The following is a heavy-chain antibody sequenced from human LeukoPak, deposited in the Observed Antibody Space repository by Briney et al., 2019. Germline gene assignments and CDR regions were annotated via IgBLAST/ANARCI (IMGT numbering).Heavy chain of an antibody. D-gene: IGHD5-18*01. CDR2: MNPNSGNT. CDR3: ARALTPASGYSYVS. V-gene: IGHV1-8*01. Sequence: ASVKVSCKASVYTFTNYDINWVRQATGQGLEWMGWMNPNSGNTGYLQKFQGRVTMTMNTSISTAYMELSSLRSEDTAVYYCARALTPASGYSYVSWSQGTLVTVSS. CDR1: VYTFTNYD. J-gene: IGHJ4*02.